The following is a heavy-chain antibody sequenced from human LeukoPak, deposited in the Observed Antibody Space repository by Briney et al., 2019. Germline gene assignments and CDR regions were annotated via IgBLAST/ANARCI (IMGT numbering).Heavy chain of an antibody. J-gene: IGHJ4*02. D-gene: IGHD3-22*01. CDR1: GGSFSGYY. CDR3: ARHLKGGYKAFDY. V-gene: IGHV4-34*01. CDR2: IHYSGSI. Sequence: SETLSLTCGVYGGSFSGYYWTWIRQSPGKGLEWIGEIHYSGSINYNPSLKSRVTISVDTSKSQFSLKLTSVTAADTAVYYCARHLKGGYKAFDYWGQGTLVTVSS.